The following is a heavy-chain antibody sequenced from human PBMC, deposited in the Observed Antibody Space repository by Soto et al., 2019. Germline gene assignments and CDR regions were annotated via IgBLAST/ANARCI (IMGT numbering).Heavy chain of an antibody. CDR2: IIPIFGTA. D-gene: IGHD6-13*01. CDR3: ARAIIAAAGRGTYYYGMDV. Sequence: SVKVSFKASGGTFSSYAISWVRQAPGQGLEWMGGIIPIFGTANYAQKFQGRVTITADESTSTAYMELSSLRSEDTAVYYCARAIIAAAGRGTYYYGMDVWGQGTTVTVSS. J-gene: IGHJ6*02. V-gene: IGHV1-69*13. CDR1: GGTFSSYA.